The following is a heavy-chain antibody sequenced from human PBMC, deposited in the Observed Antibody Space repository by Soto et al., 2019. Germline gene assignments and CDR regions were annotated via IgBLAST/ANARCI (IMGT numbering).Heavy chain of an antibody. CDR2: IFSSGST. D-gene: IGHD5-12*01. CDR1: GGSINTFY. J-gene: IGHJ4*02. Sequence: SETLSLTCTVSGGSINTFYWSWVRRPAGKGLEWIGRIFSSGSTSFNPSLESRVAMSVDTSKNHFSLNLSSVTAADMAVYYCAREGSYSAYNFAHGIQLWSFDFWGQGARVTVSS. CDR3: AREGSYSAYNFAHGIQLWSFDF. V-gene: IGHV4-4*07.